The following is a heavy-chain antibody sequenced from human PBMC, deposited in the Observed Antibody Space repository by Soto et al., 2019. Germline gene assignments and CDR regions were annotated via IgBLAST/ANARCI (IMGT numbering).Heavy chain of an antibody. CDR3: ASPCQGNYDFLSGYYALDY. CDR2: FYYTGGT. V-gene: IGHV4-39*01. J-gene: IGHJ4*02. Sequence: PSETLSLTCTVSGASISSSRSYWGWVRQPPGKGLEWIVSFYYTGGTYSTYYNPSLKSRVTISVDTSKSQFSLNLRSVTAEDTAVYYCASPCQGNYDFLSGYYALDYWGQRTLVT. D-gene: IGHD3-3*01. CDR1: GASISSSRSY.